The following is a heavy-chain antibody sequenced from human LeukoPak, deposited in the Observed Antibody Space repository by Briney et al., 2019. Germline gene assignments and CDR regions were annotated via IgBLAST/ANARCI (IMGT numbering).Heavy chain of an antibody. CDR1: GDSISSYY. CDR3: ARVTYYDILRVFDY. Sequence: SETLSLTCTVSGDSISSYYWSWIRQPPGKGLEWIGYINYSGNTNYNPSLKSRVTISVDTSKNLFSLKLSSVTAADTAVYYCARVTYYDILRVFDYWGQGTLVTVSS. J-gene: IGHJ4*02. V-gene: IGHV4-59*08. D-gene: IGHD3-9*01. CDR2: INYSGNT.